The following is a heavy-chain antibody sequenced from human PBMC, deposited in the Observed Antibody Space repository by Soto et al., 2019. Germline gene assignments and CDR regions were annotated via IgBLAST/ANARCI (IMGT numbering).Heavy chain of an antibody. CDR2: IYSGGST. J-gene: IGHJ4*02. CDR3: ASRRTGTTFSREYYFDY. CDR1: GFTVSSNY. D-gene: IGHD1-7*01. Sequence: EVQLVESGGGLIQPGGSLRLSCAASGFTVSSNYMSWVRQAPGKGLEWVSVIYSGGSTYYADSVKGRFTISRDNSKNTLYLQMNSVRAEDTAVYYCASRRTGTTFSREYYFDYWGQGTLVTVSS. V-gene: IGHV3-53*01.